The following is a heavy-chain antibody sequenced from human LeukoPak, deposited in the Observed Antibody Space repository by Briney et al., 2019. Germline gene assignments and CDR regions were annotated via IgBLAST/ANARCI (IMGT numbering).Heavy chain of an antibody. J-gene: IGHJ6*02. V-gene: IGHV3-66*01. D-gene: IGHD1-26*01. Sequence: GGSLRLSCAASGFIVSNNYMSWARQAPGKGLELVSIISSRGTTYYADSVKGRFTISRDNSQNNLYLQMNSLRAEDTAVYYCATRGRSGYYYGMDVWGQGTTVTVSS. CDR2: ISSRGTT. CDR1: GFIVSNNY. CDR3: ATRGRSGYYYGMDV.